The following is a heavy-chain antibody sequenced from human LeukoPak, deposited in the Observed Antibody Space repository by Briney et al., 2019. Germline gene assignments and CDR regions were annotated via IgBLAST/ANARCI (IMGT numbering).Heavy chain of an antibody. V-gene: IGHV4-61*02. Sequence: PSQTLSLTCTVSGGSIGSGSYYWSWIRQPAGKGLEWIGRIYTSGSTNYNPSLKSRVTISVDTSKNQFSLKLSSVTAADTAVYYCAREISSTGCYTCWFDPWGQGTLVTVSS. CDR3: AREISSTGCYTCWFDP. CDR1: GGSIGSGSYY. J-gene: IGHJ5*02. CDR2: IYTSGST. D-gene: IGHD2-2*02.